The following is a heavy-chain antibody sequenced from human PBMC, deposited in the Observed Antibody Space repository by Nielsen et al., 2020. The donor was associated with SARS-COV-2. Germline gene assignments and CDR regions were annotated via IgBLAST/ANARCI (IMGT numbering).Heavy chain of an antibody. CDR3: ARDIGATVTTGFDY. V-gene: IGHV3-21*01. D-gene: IGHD4-17*01. CDR1: GFTFSSYA. J-gene: IGHJ4*02. CDR2: ISSSSSYI. Sequence: GESLKISCAASGFTFSSYAMSWVRQAPGKGLEWVSSISSSSSYIYYADSVKGRFTISRDNAKNSLYLQMNSLRAEDTAVYYCARDIGATVTTGFDYWGQGTLVTVSS.